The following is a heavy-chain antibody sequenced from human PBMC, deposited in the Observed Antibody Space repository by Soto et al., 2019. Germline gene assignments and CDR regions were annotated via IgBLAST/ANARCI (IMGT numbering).Heavy chain of an antibody. V-gene: IGHV4-59*01. J-gene: IGHJ4*02. CDR3: ARDKEGAAAGTFEY. Sequence: QVRLQESGPGLVKPSETLSLTCTVSGDSINSYYWSWIRQPPGKGLECIGYILYSGSTNYNPSLKSRVTISVDTSKNQFSLKLTSVTAADTAMYYCARDKEGAAAGTFEYWGRGTLVTVSS. CDR2: ILYSGST. D-gene: IGHD6-13*01. CDR1: GDSINSYY.